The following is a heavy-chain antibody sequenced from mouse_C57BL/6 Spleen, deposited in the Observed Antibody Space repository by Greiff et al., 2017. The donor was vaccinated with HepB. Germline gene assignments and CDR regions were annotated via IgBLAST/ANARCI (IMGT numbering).Heavy chain of an antibody. D-gene: IGHD1-1*01. CDR3: ARSPRITTGWAMDY. J-gene: IGHJ4*01. CDR2: INPYNGGT. V-gene: IGHV1-19*01. Sequence: EVQLQQSGPVLVKPGASVKMSCKASGYTFTDYYMNWVKQSHGKSLEWIGVINPYNGGTSYNQKFKGKATLTVDKSSSTAYMELNSLTSEDSAVYYCARSPRITTGWAMDYWGQGTSVTVSS. CDR1: GYTFTDYY.